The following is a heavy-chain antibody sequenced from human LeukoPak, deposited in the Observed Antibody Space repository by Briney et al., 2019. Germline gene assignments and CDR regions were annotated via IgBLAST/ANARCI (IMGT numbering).Heavy chain of an antibody. V-gene: IGHV4-59*01. D-gene: IGHD5-24*01. CDR2: IYYSGST. CDR1: GGSISSYY. CDR3: AREEVGDGYNYGAFDI. J-gene: IGHJ3*02. Sequence: PSETLSLTRTVSGGSISSYYWSWIRQPPGKGLEWIGYIYYSGSTNCNPSLKSRVTISVDTSKNQFSLKLSSVTAADTAVYYCAREEVGDGYNYGAFDIWGQGTMVTVSS.